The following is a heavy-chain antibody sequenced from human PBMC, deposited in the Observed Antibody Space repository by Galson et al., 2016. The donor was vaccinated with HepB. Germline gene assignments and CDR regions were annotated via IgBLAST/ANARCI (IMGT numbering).Heavy chain of an antibody. J-gene: IGHJ4*02. CDR2: IFHSGRV. CDR1: GVSITSNDW. V-gene: IGHV4-4*02. CDR3: ARQYWGGPSDY. D-gene: IGHD2/OR15-2a*01. Sequence: ETLSLTCAVSGVSITSNDWWSWVRQPPGQGLEWIGQIFHSGRVTYTPSLASRVTISIDTSNNHFSLRLTSVTAADTALYYCARQYWGGPSDYWGQGTLVTVSS.